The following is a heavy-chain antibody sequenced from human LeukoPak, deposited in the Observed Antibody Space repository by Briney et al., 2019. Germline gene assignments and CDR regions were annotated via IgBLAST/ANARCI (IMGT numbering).Heavy chain of an antibody. Sequence: SETLSLTCAVYGGSFSGYYWSWIRQPPGKGLEWIGEINHSGSTNYNPSLTSRGTISVDATKNQFSLKLSSVTAADTAVYYCATMVRGAPGDSWGQGTLVTVSS. CDR3: ATMVRGAPGDS. CDR2: INHSGST. CDR1: GGSFSGYY. J-gene: IGHJ4*02. V-gene: IGHV4-34*01. D-gene: IGHD3-10*01.